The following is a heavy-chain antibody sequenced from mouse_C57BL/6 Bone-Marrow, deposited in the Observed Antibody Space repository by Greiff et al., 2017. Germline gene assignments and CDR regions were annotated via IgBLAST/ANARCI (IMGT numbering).Heavy chain of an antibody. Sequence: QVHVKQSGAELVKPGASVKMSCKASGYTFTSYWINWVKQRPGQGLEWIGYIYPGSGSTNYNEKFKSKATLTVDKSSSTAYMQLSSLPSEDSAVYYCARSVYRGYIDYWGQGTTLTVSS. CDR1: GYTFTSYW. J-gene: IGHJ2*01. CDR3: ARSVYRGYIDY. CDR2: IYPGSGST. D-gene: IGHD2-3*01. V-gene: IGHV1-55*01.